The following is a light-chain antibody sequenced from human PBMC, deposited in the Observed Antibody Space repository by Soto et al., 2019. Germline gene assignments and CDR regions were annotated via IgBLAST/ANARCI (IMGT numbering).Light chain of an antibody. Sequence: QPVLTQPPSASGTPGQRVTISCSGSSSNIGSNTVNWYQQLPGTAPKLLIYSNNERPSGVPDRFSDSKSGTSASLAISGLQSEDEADFYCAAWDDSLNAYVIGTGTKLTVL. CDR2: SNN. V-gene: IGLV1-44*01. CDR3: AAWDDSLNAYV. J-gene: IGLJ1*01. CDR1: SSNIGSNT.